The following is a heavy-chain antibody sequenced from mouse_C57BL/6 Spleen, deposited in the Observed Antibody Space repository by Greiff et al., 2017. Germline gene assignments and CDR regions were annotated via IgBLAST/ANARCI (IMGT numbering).Heavy chain of an antibody. D-gene: IGHD2-4*01. V-gene: IGHV1-55*01. CDR1: GFTFTSYW. J-gene: IGHJ3*01. Sequence: VQLQQPGAELVKPGASVKMSCTASGFTFTSYWITWVKQRPGQGLEWIGDIYPGSGSTNYNEKFKSKATLTVDPSSSTAYMQLSSLTSEDSAVYYCARSADYDCEGFAYWGQGTLVTVSA. CDR2: IYPGSGST. CDR3: ARSADYDCEGFAY.